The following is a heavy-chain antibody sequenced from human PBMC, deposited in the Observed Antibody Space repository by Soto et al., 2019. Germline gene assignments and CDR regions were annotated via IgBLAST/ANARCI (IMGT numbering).Heavy chain of an antibody. J-gene: IGHJ4*02. D-gene: IGHD2-15*01. CDR2: ISGSGGST. V-gene: IGHV3-23*01. CDR3: AKDPGLPINYFDY. CDR1: GFTFSSYA. Sequence: GESLKISCAASGFTFSSYAMSWVRQAPGKGLEWVSAISGSGGSTYYADSVKGRFTISRDNSKKTLYLQMNSLRAEDTAVYYCAKDPGLPINYFDYWGQGTLVTVSS.